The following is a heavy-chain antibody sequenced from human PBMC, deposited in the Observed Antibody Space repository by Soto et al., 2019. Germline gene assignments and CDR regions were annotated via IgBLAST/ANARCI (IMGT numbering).Heavy chain of an antibody. V-gene: IGHV3-21*01. D-gene: IGHD4-4*01. J-gene: IGHJ6*03. CDR3: ARRATVTTFPYYYYYMDV. CDR1: GFTFSSYS. CDR2: ISSSSSYI. Sequence: GGSLRLSCAASGFTFSSYSMNWVRQAPGKGLEWVSSISSSSSYIYYADSVKGRFTISRDNAKNSLYLQMNSLRAEDTAVYYCARRATVTTFPYYYYYMDVWGKGTTVTVSS.